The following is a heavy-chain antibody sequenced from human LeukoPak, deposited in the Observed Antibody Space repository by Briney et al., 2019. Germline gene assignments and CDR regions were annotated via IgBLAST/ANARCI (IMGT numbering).Heavy chain of an antibody. CDR1: GFIFSSYE. CDR2: ISSSGSTI. V-gene: IGHV3-48*03. CDR3: ARGPYSSNWYVDY. J-gene: IGHJ4*02. Sequence: GGSLRLSCAASGFIFSSYEMNWVRQAPGKGLEWVSYISSSGSTIYYADSVKGRFTISRDSAKNSLYLQMNSLRAEDTAVYYCARGPYSSNWYVDYWGQGTLVTVAS. D-gene: IGHD6-13*01.